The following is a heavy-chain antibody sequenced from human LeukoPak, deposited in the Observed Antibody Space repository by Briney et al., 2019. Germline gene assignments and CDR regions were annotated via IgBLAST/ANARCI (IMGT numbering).Heavy chain of an antibody. V-gene: IGHV1-18*01. Sequence: ASVKVSCKASGYTFTSYGISWVRQAPGQGLEWMGWISAYNGNTNYAQKLQGRVTMTTDTSTSTAYMELRSLRSDDTAVYYCARPVSSSLFRGLAYWGQGTLVTVSS. CDR3: ARPVSSSLFRGLAY. J-gene: IGHJ4*02. CDR1: GYTFTSYG. CDR2: ISAYNGNT. D-gene: IGHD6-6*01.